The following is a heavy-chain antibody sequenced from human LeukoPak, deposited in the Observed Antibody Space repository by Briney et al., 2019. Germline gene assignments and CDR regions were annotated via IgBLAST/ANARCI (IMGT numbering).Heavy chain of an antibody. V-gene: IGHV4-39*01. CDR3: ARRGDILTDYTFDY. Sequence: SETLSLTCTVSGGSIIISNYYWGWIRQSPGKGLECIGKISYSGTTYYNPSLRSRVHMSVDTSKNQFSLSLSSVTAADTAVYYCARRGDILTDYTFDYWGQGTLVTVSS. CDR1: GGSIIISNYY. CDR2: ISYSGTT. J-gene: IGHJ4*02. D-gene: IGHD3-9*01.